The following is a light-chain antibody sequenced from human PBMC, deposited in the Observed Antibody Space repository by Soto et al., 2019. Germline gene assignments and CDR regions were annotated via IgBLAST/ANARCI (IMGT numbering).Light chain of an antibody. CDR2: DPS. CDR1: HSVSRY. V-gene: IGKV3-11*01. J-gene: IGKJ5*01. Sequence: EIVLSQSPATLSLSPGERCTLSCRAVHSVSRYLAWYQQRAGQAPRLLVHDPSNRATGIPARFSGSGSGTDFTLTISSLEHEDFAVYYCQHRSNWHPITFGQGTRLEIK. CDR3: QHRSNWHPIT.